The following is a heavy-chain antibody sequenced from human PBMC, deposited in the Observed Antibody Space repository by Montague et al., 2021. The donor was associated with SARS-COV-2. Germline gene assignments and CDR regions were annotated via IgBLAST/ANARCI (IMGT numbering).Heavy chain of an antibody. CDR1: GGSISSGGFL. V-gene: IGHV4-31*03. CDR3: SRRSYRYSHNYYYAMDV. D-gene: IGHD4-11*01. Sequence: TLSLTCIVSGGSISSGGFLWTWVRHLPGKGLEWIGYIFYNGGTDYNPSLKSRVNIAVDTSKNQFSLRLSSVTAADTAVYYCSRRSYRYSHNYYYAMDVWGQGTTVIVSS. CDR2: IFYNGGT. J-gene: IGHJ6*02.